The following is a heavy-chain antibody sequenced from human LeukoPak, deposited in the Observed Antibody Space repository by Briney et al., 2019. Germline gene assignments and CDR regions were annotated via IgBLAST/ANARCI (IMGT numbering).Heavy chain of an antibody. CDR3: AKDLYGLRNSYYFDY. D-gene: IGHD4-17*01. Sequence: PGGSLRLSCAASGFTFSDYYMGWIRQAPGKGLEWVSAISGSGGSTYYADSVKGRFTISRDNSKNTLYLQMNSLRAEDTAVYYCAKDLYGLRNSYYFDYWGQGTLVTVSS. V-gene: IGHV3-23*01. J-gene: IGHJ4*02. CDR1: GFTFSDYY. CDR2: ISGSGGST.